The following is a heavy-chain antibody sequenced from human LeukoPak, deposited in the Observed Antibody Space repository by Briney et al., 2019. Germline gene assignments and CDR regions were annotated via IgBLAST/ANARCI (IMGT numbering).Heavy chain of an antibody. V-gene: IGHV1-3*01. CDR2: INAGNGNT. CDR3: AKVTVAVVVAATSNWFDP. D-gene: IGHD2-15*01. J-gene: IGHJ5*02. CDR1: GYTFTIYT. Sequence: ASVNVSCKASGYTFTIYTMHWVRQAPGQRLEWMGWINAGNGNTKYSQKFQGRVTITRDTFASTAYMELSSLRSEDTAVYYCAKVTVAVVVAATSNWFDPWGQGTLVTVSS.